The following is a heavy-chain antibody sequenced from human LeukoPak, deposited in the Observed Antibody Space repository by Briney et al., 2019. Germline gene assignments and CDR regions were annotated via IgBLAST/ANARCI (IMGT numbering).Heavy chain of an antibody. CDR1: GFTFSGYA. D-gene: IGHD3-22*01. J-gene: IGHJ4*02. Sequence: GGSLRLSCAASGFTFSGYAMHWVRRAPGKGLEXXXVXXYDGSNKYYVDSVKGRFTVSRDNSKNTLYLQMNSLRAEDTAVYYCAKDIYYDSSGYRGYFDYWGQGTLVTVSS. V-gene: IGHV3-30*18. CDR3: AKDIYYDSSGYRGYFDY. CDR2: XXYDGSNK.